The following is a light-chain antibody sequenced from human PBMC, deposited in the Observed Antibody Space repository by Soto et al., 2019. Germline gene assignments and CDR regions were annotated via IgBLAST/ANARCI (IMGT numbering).Light chain of an antibody. CDR3: QQVNSYPIT. CDR1: QSISSW. Sequence: DIQMTQSPSTLSASVGDKVTITCRASQSISSWLAWYQQKPGRAPKLLIYIASTLQSGVPSRFSGSYSGTEFTLTITSLQPEDFATYYCQQVNSYPITCGQGTRREIK. J-gene: IGKJ5*01. V-gene: IGKV1-5*01. CDR2: IAS.